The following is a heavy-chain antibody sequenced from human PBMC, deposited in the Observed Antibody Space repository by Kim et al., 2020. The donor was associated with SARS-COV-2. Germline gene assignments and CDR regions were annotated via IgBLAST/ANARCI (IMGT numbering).Heavy chain of an antibody. CDR3: ARHQDDILTGDWFDP. D-gene: IGHD3-9*01. J-gene: IGHJ5*02. Sequence: GESLKISCKGSGYSFTSYWIGWVRQMPGKGLEWMGIIYPGDSDTRYSPSFQGQVTISADKSISTAYLQWSSLKASDTAMYYCARHQDDILTGDWFDPWGQGTLVTVSS. CDR1: GYSFTSYW. V-gene: IGHV5-51*01. CDR2: IYPGDSDT.